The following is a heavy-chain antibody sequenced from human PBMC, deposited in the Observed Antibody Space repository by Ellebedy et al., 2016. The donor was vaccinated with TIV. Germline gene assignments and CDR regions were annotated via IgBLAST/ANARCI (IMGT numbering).Heavy chain of an antibody. CDR2: INPSGGST. CDR1: GYTFTSYH. CDR3: VRERNYSGSSGDPNY. V-gene: IGHV1-46*04. D-gene: IGHD1-26*01. J-gene: IGHJ4*02. Sequence: ASVKVSCKTSGYTFTSYHMQWVRQAPGQGLEWMGIINPSGGSTSYSQNLQGRVTMTRDRSTSTVYMELSSLRSEDTAVYYCVRERNYSGSSGDPNYWGQGTLVTVSS.